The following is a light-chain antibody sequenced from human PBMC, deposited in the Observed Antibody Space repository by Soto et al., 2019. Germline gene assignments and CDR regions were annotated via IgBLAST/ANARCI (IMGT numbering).Light chain of an antibody. CDR2: GNN. V-gene: IGLV1-40*01. CDR1: SSNIGAGYD. Sequence: QSVLTQPPSVSVAPGQRVTISCTGSSSNIGAGYDVHWYQQLPGAAPKLLMYGNNNRPSGVADRFSGSKSDTSASLAITGLQAEDEADYYCQSYDSSLSGSKIFGGGTKLTVL. J-gene: IGLJ2*01. CDR3: QSYDSSLSGSKI.